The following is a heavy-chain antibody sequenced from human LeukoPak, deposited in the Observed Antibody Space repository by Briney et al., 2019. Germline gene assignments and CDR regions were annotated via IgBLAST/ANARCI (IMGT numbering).Heavy chain of an antibody. CDR2: IYHSGST. Sequence: SGTLSLTCAVSGGSISSSNWWSWVRQPPGKGLEWIGEIYHSGSTNYNPSLKSRVTISVDKSKNQFSLKLSSVTAADTAVYYCARNPFGAAAGMDYWGQGTLVTVSS. CDR1: GGSISSSNW. CDR3: ARNPFGAAAGMDY. V-gene: IGHV4-4*02. J-gene: IGHJ4*02. D-gene: IGHD6-13*01.